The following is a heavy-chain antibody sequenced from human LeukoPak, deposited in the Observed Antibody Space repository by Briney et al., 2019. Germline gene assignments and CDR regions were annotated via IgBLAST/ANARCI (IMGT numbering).Heavy chain of an antibody. Sequence: GGSLRLSCAASGFTFSSYWMYWVRQAPGKGLVWVSRINGDGSSTSYADSVKGRFTISRDNTKNTLFLQMNSLRAEDTAVYYCARRYCGSPSCVNLLDPWGQGALVTVSS. V-gene: IGHV3-74*01. CDR1: GFTFSSYW. J-gene: IGHJ5*02. CDR3: ARRYCGSPSCVNLLDP. CDR2: INGDGSST. D-gene: IGHD2-2*01.